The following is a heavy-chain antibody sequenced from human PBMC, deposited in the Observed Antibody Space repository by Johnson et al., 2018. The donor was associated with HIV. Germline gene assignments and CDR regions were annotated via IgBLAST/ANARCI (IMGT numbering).Heavy chain of an antibody. J-gene: IGHJ3*02. CDR1: GFTFNIYT. CDR2: LSGSGVT. V-gene: IGHV3-23*04. CDR3: AKGPWDLPHAFDI. D-gene: IGHD1-26*01. Sequence: VQLVESGGGLVQSGGSLRLSCAASGFTFNIYTMSWVRQAPGKGLEWVSALSGSGVTDYADSVKGRFIISRDNSKNTLYLQMNSLIVEDTAVYYCAKGPWDLPHAFDIWGQGTMVTVS.